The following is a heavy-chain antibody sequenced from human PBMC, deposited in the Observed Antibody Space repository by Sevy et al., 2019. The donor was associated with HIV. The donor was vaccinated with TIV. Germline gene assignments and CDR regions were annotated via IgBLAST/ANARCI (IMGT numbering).Heavy chain of an antibody. CDR2: ISYDVINK. Sequence: GGSLRLSCAASGFTFSNYAMHWVRQTPGKGLEWLAVISYDVINKYYADSVKGRFTISRDNSKNTLYLQMNNLTTEDTAVYYCARLPPTRAFDIWGQGTLVTVSS. CDR3: ARLPPTRAFDI. V-gene: IGHV3-30*04. D-gene: IGHD1-1*01. CDR1: GFTFSNYA. J-gene: IGHJ3*02.